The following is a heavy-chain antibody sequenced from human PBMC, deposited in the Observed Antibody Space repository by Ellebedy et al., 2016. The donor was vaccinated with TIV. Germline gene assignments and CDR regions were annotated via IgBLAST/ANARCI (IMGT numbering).Heavy chain of an antibody. D-gene: IGHD3-3*01. V-gene: IGHV3-7*01. CDR1: GFTFSSSW. CDR2: INKDGSGE. Sequence: GESLKISCAASGFTFSSSWMSWVRQAPGKGVSWVANINKDGSGEYYVDSVKGRVTASRDNAKNSLYLQMNDLSAEDTAVYYCARAGGIGVVDYWGQGTLITVSS. J-gene: IGHJ4*02. CDR3: ARAGGIGVVDY.